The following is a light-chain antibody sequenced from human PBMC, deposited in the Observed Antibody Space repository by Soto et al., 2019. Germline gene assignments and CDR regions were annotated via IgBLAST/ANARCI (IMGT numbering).Light chain of an antibody. J-gene: IGLJ3*02. Sequence: QSALTQPASVSGSPGQSITISCTGTSSDVGGYNYVSWYQQNPGKAPKLMIYEGSNRPSGVSNRFSGSKSGNTASLTISGLQAEDEADYYCSSYTSSSTHWVFGGGTKLTVL. CDR2: EGS. V-gene: IGLV2-14*01. CDR3: SSYTSSSTHWV. CDR1: SSDVGGYNY.